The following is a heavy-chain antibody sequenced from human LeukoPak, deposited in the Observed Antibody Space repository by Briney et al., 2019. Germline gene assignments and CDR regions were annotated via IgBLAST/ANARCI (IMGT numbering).Heavy chain of an antibody. V-gene: IGHV4-59*08. D-gene: IGHD3-22*01. CDR2: IFYSGST. CDR1: GGSFSSYY. CDR3: ARQPSGYYDKSGYYPYYFES. J-gene: IGHJ4*02. Sequence: PSETLSLTCTVPGGSFSSYYWSWVRQPPGKGLEWIGYIFYSGSTRYGPSLNSRVTISLDTSMSQFSLKLNSVTAADTAVYYCARQPSGYYDKSGYYPYYFESWGQGTLVTVSS.